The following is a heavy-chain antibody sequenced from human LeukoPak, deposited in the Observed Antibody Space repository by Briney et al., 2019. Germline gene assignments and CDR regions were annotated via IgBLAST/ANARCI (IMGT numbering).Heavy chain of an antibody. V-gene: IGHV1-18*04. CDR2: ISAYDGHT. Sequence: GASVKVSCKASGYTFTGYYMHWVRQAPGQGLEWMGWISAYDGHTNYAQKFQGRVTMTTDTSTSTAYMELRSLRSDDTAVYYCARDKKAQVGYCTYWGQGTLVTVSS. J-gene: IGHJ4*02. D-gene: IGHD2-8*01. CDR3: ARDKKAQVGYCTY. CDR1: GYTFTGYY.